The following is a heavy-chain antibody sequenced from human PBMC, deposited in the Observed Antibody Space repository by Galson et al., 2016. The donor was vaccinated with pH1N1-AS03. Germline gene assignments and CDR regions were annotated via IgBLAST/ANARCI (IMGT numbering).Heavy chain of an antibody. CDR3: ARQVRDGYNAYFDY. Sequence: QSGAEVKKPGESLKISCKTSGYIFTSYWVAWVRHIPGKGLEWMGIIYPGDSDTRYSPSFQGQVTISADRSINTAYLQWSSLMASDTAIYYCARQVRDGYNAYFDYLGQGILVTVSS. D-gene: IGHD5-24*01. CDR1: GYIFTSYW. V-gene: IGHV5-51*01. CDR2: IYPGDSDT. J-gene: IGHJ4*02.